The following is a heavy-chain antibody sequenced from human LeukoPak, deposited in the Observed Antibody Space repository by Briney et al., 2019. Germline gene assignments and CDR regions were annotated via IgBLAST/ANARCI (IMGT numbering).Heavy chain of an antibody. CDR1: GFTFSSYS. D-gene: IGHD3-3*01. Sequence: GGSLRLSCAASGFTFSSYSMNWVRQAPGKGLEWVSSISSSSSYIYYADSVKGRFTISRDNAKNSLYLQMNSLRAEDTAVYYCARVAKSGHYFDYWGQGTLVTVSS. CDR3: ARVAKSGHYFDY. V-gene: IGHV3-21*01. CDR2: ISSSSSYI. J-gene: IGHJ4*02.